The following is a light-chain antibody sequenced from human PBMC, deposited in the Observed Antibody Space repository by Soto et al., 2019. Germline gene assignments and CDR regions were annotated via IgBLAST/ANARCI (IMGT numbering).Light chain of an antibody. J-gene: IGLJ2*01. CDR2: EVS. CDR3: SSYAGSNILL. CDR1: SSDVGGYNY. V-gene: IGLV2-8*01. Sequence: QSVLTQPPSASGSPGQSVTLSCTGTSSDVGGYNYVSWYQQHPGKAPKLMIYEVSKRPSGVPDRFSGSKSGNTASLTVSGLQAEDEADYYCSSYAGSNILLFGGGTKVTVL.